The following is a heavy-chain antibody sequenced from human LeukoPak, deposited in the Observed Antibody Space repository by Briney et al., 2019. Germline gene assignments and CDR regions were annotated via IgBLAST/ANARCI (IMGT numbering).Heavy chain of an antibody. D-gene: IGHD3-10*01. CDR1: GVSISSSEW. V-gene: IGHV4-4*02. J-gene: IGHJ4*02. CDR3: GKTDIYFNPIDY. CDR2: IHRDGRT. Sequence: SETLSLTCAVSGVSISSSEWWIWVRQPPGQGLEWIGEIHRDGRTRYNPSLKSRVTMSMDYSKDQFSLSVTSVTAADTAIYYCGKTDIYFNPIDYWGPGSLVTVSS.